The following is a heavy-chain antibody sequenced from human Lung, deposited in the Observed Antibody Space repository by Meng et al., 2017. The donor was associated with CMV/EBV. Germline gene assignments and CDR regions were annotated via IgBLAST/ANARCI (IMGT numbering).Heavy chain of an antibody. CDR1: GGSISSSTYY. D-gene: IGHD1-1*01. V-gene: IGHV4-39*07. J-gene: IGHJ4*02. CDR2: LYDSGST. CDR3: ARDLEY. Sequence: QLSLPESGPGLVRPSETLSLTCSVSGGSISSSTYYWAWIRQPPGKGLEWIGSLYDSGSTYYHPSLKSRVTISVDTSKTYFSLKLRSVTAADTAVYYCARDLEYWGQGTLVTVSS.